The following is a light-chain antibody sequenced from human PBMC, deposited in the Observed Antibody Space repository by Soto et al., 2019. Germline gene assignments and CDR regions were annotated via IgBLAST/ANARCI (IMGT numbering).Light chain of an antibody. J-gene: IGKJ1*01. V-gene: IGKV3-20*01. CDR1: QSVSSK. CDR2: GAS. CDR3: QHYGTSPRT. Sequence: EIVLTQSPGTLSLSPGERATLSCRASQSVSSKLAWYQQKPGQAPRLLIYGASSRATGIPDRFSGSGSGTDFTLSISRLEPEDFAVYYCQHYGTSPRTFGQGTKVDIK.